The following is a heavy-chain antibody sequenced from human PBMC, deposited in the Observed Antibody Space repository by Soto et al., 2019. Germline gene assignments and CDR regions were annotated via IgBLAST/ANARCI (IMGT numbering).Heavy chain of an antibody. V-gene: IGHV1-18*01. CDR1: GYTFTSYA. J-gene: IGHJ4*02. CDR2: ISDYNGNT. CDR3: ARDAPPTDY. Sequence: QVQLVQSGAEVKKPGASVKVSCKASGYTFTSYAISWVRQAPGQGLEWMGWISDYNGNTKYAQKLQSRVTMTKDTSTGTATMEVKSLRTDGTAVYYCARDAPPTDYWGQGTMVTVNS.